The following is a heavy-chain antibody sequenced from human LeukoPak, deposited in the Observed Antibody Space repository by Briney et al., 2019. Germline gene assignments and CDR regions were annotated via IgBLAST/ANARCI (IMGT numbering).Heavy chain of an antibody. CDR2: IIPIFGTA. CDR1: GGTFSSYA. V-gene: IGHV1-69*13. Sequence: SVKVSCKASGGTFSSYAISWVRQAPGQGLEWMGGIIPIFGTANYAQKFQGRVTITADESTSTTYMELSSLRSEDTAVYYCARESGYGDYGPNIYYFDYWGQGTLVTVSS. D-gene: IGHD4-17*01. CDR3: ARESGYGDYGPNIYYFDY. J-gene: IGHJ4*02.